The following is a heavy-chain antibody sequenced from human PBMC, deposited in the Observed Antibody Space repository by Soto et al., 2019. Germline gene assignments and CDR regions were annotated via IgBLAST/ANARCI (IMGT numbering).Heavy chain of an antibody. D-gene: IGHD2-21*02. V-gene: IGHV3-15*07. CDR2: IKSKTDGGTT. CDR3: TTDYPQPSIKNDLAYCGGDCYNYYYGMDV. CDR1: GFTFSNAW. J-gene: IGHJ6*02. Sequence: GGSLRLSCAASGFTFSNAWMNWVRQAPGKGLEWVGRIKSKTDGGTTDYAAPVKGRFTISRDDSKNTLYLQMNSLKTEDTAVYYCTTDYPQPSIKNDLAYCGGDCYNYYYGMDVWGQGTTVTVSS.